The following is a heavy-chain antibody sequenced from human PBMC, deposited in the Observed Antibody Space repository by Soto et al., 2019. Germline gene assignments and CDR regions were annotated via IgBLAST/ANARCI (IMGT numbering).Heavy chain of an antibody. CDR3: ARDLRPTPSYYGMDV. Sequence: ASVKVSCKVSGYTLTELSMHWVRQAPGQGLEWMGWISAYNDNRNYAQNLQGRVTMTTDTSTSTAYMELRSLRSDDTAVYYCARDLRPTPSYYGMDVWGQGTTVTVSS. CDR1: GYTLTELS. V-gene: IGHV1-18*01. J-gene: IGHJ6*02. D-gene: IGHD2-15*01. CDR2: ISAYNDNR.